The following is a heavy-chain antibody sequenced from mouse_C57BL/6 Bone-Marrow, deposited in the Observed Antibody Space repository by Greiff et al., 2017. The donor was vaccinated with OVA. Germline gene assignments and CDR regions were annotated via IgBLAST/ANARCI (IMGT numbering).Heavy chain of an antibody. Sequence: QVQLQQSGAELVRPGTSVKVSCTASGFAFTNYLMEWVQQSPEKGLEWIGVINHGCGGTNYNEKFKGKATLTTDKAASTLYMQLSNLTSEDSSVYFCERYSLDYWGQGTTLTVSS. CDR3: ERYSLDY. CDR1: GFAFTNYL. J-gene: IGHJ2*01. V-gene: IGHV1-54*01. CDR2: INHGCGGT. D-gene: IGHD2-12*01.